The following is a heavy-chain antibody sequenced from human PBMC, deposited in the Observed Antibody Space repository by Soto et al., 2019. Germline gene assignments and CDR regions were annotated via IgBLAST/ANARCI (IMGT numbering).Heavy chain of an antibody. CDR1: GFTFSSYA. V-gene: IGHV3-23*01. CDR3: AKYITDSGWFYFDY. D-gene: IGHD6-19*01. Sequence: EVQLLESGGGLVQPGGSLRLSCVVSGFTFSSYAMSWVRQAPRKGLEWVSGISSGGGTYYADSVKGRFTISSDNSKNTLYLQLKILTDEDTAVYFCAKYITDSGWFYFDYWGQGTLVTVSS. J-gene: IGHJ4*02. CDR2: ISSGGGT.